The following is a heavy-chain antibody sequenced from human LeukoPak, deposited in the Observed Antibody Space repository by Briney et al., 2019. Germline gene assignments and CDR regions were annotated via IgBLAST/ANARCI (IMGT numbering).Heavy chain of an antibody. D-gene: IGHD3-10*01. CDR2: IYHSGIT. CDR3: ASVDYYGSGSYLS. V-gene: IGHV4-38-2*02. J-gene: IGHJ4*02. Sequence: PSETLSLTCTVSGYSISSGYYWGWIRQPPGKGLEWIGSIYHSGITYYNPSLKSRVTISVDTSKNQFSLKLSSVTAADTAVYYCASVDYYGSGSYLSWGQGTLVTVSS. CDR1: GYSISSGYY.